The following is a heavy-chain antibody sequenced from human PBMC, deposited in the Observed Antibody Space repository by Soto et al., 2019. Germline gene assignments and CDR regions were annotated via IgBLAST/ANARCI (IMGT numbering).Heavy chain of an antibody. V-gene: IGHV5-51*01. D-gene: IGHD3-22*01. CDR2: IYPGDSDT. CDR3: AXLERTYYYDSSGYPFDY. J-gene: IGHJ4*02. CDR1: GYSFTTYW. Sequence: GESLKISCKGSGYSFTTYWIGWVRQMPGKGLEWMGIIYPGDSDTRYSPSFQGQVTISADKSISTAYLQWSSLRASDTAMYFCAXLERTYYYDSSGYPFDYWGQGTLVTVSS.